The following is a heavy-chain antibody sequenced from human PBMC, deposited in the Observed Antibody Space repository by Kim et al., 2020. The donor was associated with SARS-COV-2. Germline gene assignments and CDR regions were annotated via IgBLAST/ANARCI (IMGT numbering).Heavy chain of an antibody. CDR2: IYYSGST. CDR3: ARLTPRLIEIPFGGVIAVPSYFDY. CDR1: GVSISSSSYY. J-gene: IGHJ4*02. D-gene: IGHD3-16*02. Sequence: SETLSLTCTVSGVSISSSSYYWGWIRQPPGKGLEWIGSIYYSGSTYYNPSLKSRVTISVDTSKNQFSLKLSSVTAADTAVYYCARLTPRLIEIPFGGVIAVPSYFDYWGQGTLVTVSS. V-gene: IGHV4-39*01.